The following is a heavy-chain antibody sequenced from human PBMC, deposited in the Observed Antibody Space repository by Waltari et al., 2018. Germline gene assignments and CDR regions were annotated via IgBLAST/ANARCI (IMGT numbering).Heavy chain of an antibody. Sequence: EVQLVQSGAEVKKPGESLKISCKGSGYSFTSYWIGWVRQMPGKGLEWMGIIYPDYSDTSYSPSFQGQVTISADKSIITAYLQWISLKASDTAMYYCARLLYGDYGIIDYWGQGTLVTVSS. CDR1: GYSFTSYW. V-gene: IGHV5-51*03. CDR3: ARLLYGDYGIIDY. J-gene: IGHJ4*02. CDR2: IYPDYSDT. D-gene: IGHD4-17*01.